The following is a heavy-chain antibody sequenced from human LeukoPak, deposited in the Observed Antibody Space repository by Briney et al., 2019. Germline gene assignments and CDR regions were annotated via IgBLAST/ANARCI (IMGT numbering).Heavy chain of an antibody. V-gene: IGHV4-61*08. D-gene: IGHD5-24*01. CDR1: GGSVSSGDYY. CDR2: IYYSGST. Sequence: PSETLSLTCTVSGGSVSSGDYYWSWIRQPPREGLEWIGYIYYSGSTNYNPSLKSRVTISVDTSKNQYSLRLNSVTAADTAMYYCARVARDGYNSFVDYWGQGTLVTVSS. J-gene: IGHJ4*02. CDR3: ARVARDGYNSFVDY.